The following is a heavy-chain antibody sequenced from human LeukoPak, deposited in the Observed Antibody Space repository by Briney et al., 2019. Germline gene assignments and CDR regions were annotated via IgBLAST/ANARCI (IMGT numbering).Heavy chain of an antibody. CDR3: AKAKTLRRSYLDDY. CDR2: IRYDGSNK. J-gene: IGHJ4*02. D-gene: IGHD1-26*01. Sequence: GGSLRLSCAASGFTFSSYGMHWVRQAPGKGLEWVAFIRYDGSNKYYADSVKGRFTISRDNSKNTLYLQMNSLTAEDTAVYYCAKAKTLRRSYLDDYWGQGTLVTVSS. CDR1: GFTFSSYG. V-gene: IGHV3-30*02.